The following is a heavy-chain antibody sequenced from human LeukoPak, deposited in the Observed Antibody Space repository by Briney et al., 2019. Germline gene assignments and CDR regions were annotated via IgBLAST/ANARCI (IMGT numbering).Heavy chain of an antibody. D-gene: IGHD6-13*01. CDR2: IYYSGST. J-gene: IGHJ4*02. CDR1: GGSISSSSYY. Sequence: SETLPLTCTVSGGSISSSSYYWGWIRQPPGKGLEWIGSIYYSGSTYYNPSLKSRVTISVDTSKNQFSLKLSSVTAADTAVYYCASKGVQRSYYFDYWGQGTLVTVSS. CDR3: ASKGVQRSYYFDY. V-gene: IGHV4-39*01.